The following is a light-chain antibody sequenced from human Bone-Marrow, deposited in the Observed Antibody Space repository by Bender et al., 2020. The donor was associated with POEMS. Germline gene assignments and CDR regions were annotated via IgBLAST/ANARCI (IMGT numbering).Light chain of an antibody. V-gene: IGLV2-8*01. Sequence: QSALTQPPSASGSPGQSVTISCTGTSSDIGIYNYVSWYQQHPGTAPKLMISEVSKRPSGVPDRFSGSKSGNTASLTVSGLQAEDEADYYCSSYAGSSNVVFGGGTKLTVL. J-gene: IGLJ2*01. CDR2: EVS. CDR1: SSDIGIYNY. CDR3: SSYAGSSNVV.